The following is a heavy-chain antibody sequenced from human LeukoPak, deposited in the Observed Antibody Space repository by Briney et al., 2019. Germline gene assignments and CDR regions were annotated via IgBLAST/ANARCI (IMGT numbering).Heavy chain of an antibody. V-gene: IGHV3-7*01. CDR1: GFTFSNDW. CDR2: IKEDGTEK. J-gene: IGHJ5*02. D-gene: IGHD4-11*01. Sequence: GGSLRLSCIASGFTFSNDWMTWVRKVPGKGLEWVGKIKEDGTEKVYVDSVKGRFTISRDNAKNSLYLQMNSLRAEDTAVYYCARDSKFAFWFDPWGQGTLVSVSS. CDR3: ARDSKFAFWFDP.